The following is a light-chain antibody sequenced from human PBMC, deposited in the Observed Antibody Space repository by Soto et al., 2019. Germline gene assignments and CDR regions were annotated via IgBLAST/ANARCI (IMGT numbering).Light chain of an antibody. Sequence: NFMLTQPHSVSASPGKTVTISCTGSSVSIASNYVQWYQQRPGSAPTTVIYEDNQRPSGVPDRFSGSIDSSSNSASLTISGLKTEDEADYYCQSYDSSSHVVFGGGTKLTVL. V-gene: IGLV6-57*02. CDR3: QSYDSSSHVV. CDR2: EDN. CDR1: SVSIASNY. J-gene: IGLJ2*01.